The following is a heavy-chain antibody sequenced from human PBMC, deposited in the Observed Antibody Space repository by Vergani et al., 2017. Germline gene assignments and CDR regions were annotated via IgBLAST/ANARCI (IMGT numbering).Heavy chain of an antibody. J-gene: IGHJ4*02. CDR2: IVVGSGNT. D-gene: IGHD3-22*01. Sequence: QMQLVQSGPEVKKPGTSVKVSCKASGFTFTSSAVQWVRQARGQRLEWIGWIVVGSGNTNYAQKFQERVTITRDMSTSTAYMELSSLRSEDTAVYYCARDREGYDSSGYFLFDYWGQGTLVTVSS. CDR3: ARDREGYDSSGYFLFDY. CDR1: GFTFTSSA. V-gene: IGHV1-58*01.